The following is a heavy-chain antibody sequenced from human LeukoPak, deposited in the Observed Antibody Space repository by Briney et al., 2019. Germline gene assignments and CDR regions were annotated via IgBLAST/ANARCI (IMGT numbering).Heavy chain of an antibody. J-gene: IGHJ4*02. CDR3: ARDARVQKWFGELLKTTTYYFDY. CDR1: GGSISSSSYY. D-gene: IGHD3-10*01. V-gene: IGHV4-39*07. Sequence: SETLSLTCTVSGGSISSSSYYWGWIRQPPGKGLEWIGSIYYSGSTYYNPSLKSRVTISVDTSKNQFSLKLSSVTAADTAVYYCARDARVQKWFGELLKTTTYYFDYWGQGTLVTVSS. CDR2: IYYSGST.